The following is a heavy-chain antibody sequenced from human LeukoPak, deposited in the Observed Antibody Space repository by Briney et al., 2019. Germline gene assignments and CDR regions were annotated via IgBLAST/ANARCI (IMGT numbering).Heavy chain of an antibody. CDR1: GYTFIDYF. V-gene: IGHV1-2*06. CDR3: ASLQGGNSDWLDP. J-gene: IGHJ5*02. CDR2: INPYNGGT. D-gene: IGHD4-23*01. Sequence: ASVKVSCKASGYTFIDYFIHWVRQAPGQGLEWMGRINPYNGGTTYAQSFQGRVTLTRDTSITTVYLELTGLRSDDTAVYYCASLQGGNSDWLDPWGQGTLVTVSS.